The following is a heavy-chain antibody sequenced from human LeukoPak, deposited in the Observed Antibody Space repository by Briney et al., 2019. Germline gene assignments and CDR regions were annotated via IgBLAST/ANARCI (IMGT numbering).Heavy chain of an antibody. Sequence: GGSLRLSCAASGFTFSSYAMHWVRQAPGKGLEWVAVISYDGSNKYYADSVKGRFTISRDNSKNTLYLQMNSLRAEDTAVYYCAKNELLWFGEFDAFDIWGQGTMVTVSS. CDR3: AKNELLWFGEFDAFDI. D-gene: IGHD3-10*01. CDR2: ISYDGSNK. V-gene: IGHV3-30-3*01. CDR1: GFTFSSYA. J-gene: IGHJ3*02.